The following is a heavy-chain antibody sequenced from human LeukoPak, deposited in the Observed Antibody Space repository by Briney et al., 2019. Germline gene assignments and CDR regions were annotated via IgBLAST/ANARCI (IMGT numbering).Heavy chain of an antibody. CDR3: ARDLPYDFWSGYRKNAFDI. D-gene: IGHD3-3*01. V-gene: IGHV3-30*03. CDR2: ISYDESQK. J-gene: IGHJ3*02. CDR1: GFSFRNYG. Sequence: GGSLRLSCAASGFSFRNYGMHWVRQAPGKGLEGVALISYDESQKYYVDSVKGRFTISRDNAKNSLYLQMNSLRAEDTAVYYCARDLPYDFWSGYRKNAFDIWGQGTMVTVSS.